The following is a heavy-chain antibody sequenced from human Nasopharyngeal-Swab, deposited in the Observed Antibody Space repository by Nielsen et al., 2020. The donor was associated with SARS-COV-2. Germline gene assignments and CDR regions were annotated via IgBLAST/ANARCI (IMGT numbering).Heavy chain of an antibody. J-gene: IGHJ6*04. D-gene: IGHD4-11*01. CDR2: IKQDGSEK. CDR3: ARATTVKGVLGDV. Sequence: GGSLRLSCAASTFTFSSYWMSWVRQAPGKGLEWVANIKQDGSEKYYVDSVKGRLTISRDNAKNSLYLQMNSLRAEDTAVYYCARATTVKGVLGDVWGKGTTVTVSS. CDR1: TFTFSSYW. V-gene: IGHV3-7*01.